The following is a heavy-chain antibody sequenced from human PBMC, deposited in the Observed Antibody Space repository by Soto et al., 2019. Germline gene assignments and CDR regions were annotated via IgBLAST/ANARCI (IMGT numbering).Heavy chain of an antibody. CDR1: GGSISSSSYY. Sequence: SETLSLTCTVSGGSISSSSYYWGWIRQPPGKGLEWIGSIYYSGSTYYNPSLKSRVTISVDTSKNQFSLKLSSVTAADTAVYYCARPLYSSGWYAGGYFDYWGQGTLVIVSS. CDR2: IYYSGST. V-gene: IGHV4-39*01. J-gene: IGHJ4*02. D-gene: IGHD6-19*01. CDR3: ARPLYSSGWYAGGYFDY.